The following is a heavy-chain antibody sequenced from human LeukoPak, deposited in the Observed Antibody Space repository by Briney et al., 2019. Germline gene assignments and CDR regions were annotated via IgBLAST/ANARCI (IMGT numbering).Heavy chain of an antibody. CDR1: GGSISSGDYY. J-gene: IGHJ4*02. D-gene: IGHD3-22*01. V-gene: IGHV4-30-4*01. CDR3: ARAAYYYDSSGTFDY. CDR2: IYYSGST. Sequence: SETLSLTCTVSGGSISSGDYYWSWIRQPPGKGLEWIGHIYYSGSTYYNPSLKSRFNISPDTSKNQFSLKLSSVTAADTAVYYCARAAYYYDSSGTFDYWGQGTLVTVSS.